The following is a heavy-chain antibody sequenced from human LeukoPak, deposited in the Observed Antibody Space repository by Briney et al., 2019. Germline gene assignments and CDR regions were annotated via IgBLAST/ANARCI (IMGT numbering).Heavy chain of an antibody. J-gene: IGHJ4*02. Sequence: AGGSLRLSCAASGFTVSGNYMSWVRQAPGKGLEWVSVIYSGGSTYYADSVKGRFTISRDNSKNTLYLQMNSLRAEDTAVYYCAKDPGELPFDYWGQGTLVTVSS. V-gene: IGHV3-53*01. D-gene: IGHD1-1*01. CDR2: IYSGGST. CDR1: GFTVSGNY. CDR3: AKDPGELPFDY.